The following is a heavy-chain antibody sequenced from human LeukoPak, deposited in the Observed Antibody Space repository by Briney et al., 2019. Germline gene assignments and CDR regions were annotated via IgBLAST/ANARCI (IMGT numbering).Heavy chain of an antibody. Sequence: ASVKVSCKASGYSFTSHYMHWVRQAPGQGLEWMGRINTNSGGAKYAQSFQGRVIMTRDTSISTAYMEFNRLRSDDTAVYYCAKGGPTPRNVVVAASEYFQTWGQGTLVTVSS. J-gene: IGHJ1*01. V-gene: IGHV1-2*06. D-gene: IGHD2-21*02. CDR3: AKGGPTPRNVVVAASEYFQT. CDR1: GYSFTSHY. CDR2: INTNSGGA.